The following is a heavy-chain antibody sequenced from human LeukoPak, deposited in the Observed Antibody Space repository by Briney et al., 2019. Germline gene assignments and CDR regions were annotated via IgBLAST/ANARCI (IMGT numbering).Heavy chain of an antibody. J-gene: IGHJ4*02. CDR2: ISPFNVYT. CDR1: GYTFSQCG. V-gene: IGHV1-18*04. D-gene: IGHD5-18*01. Sequence: ASVKVSCKASGYTFSQCGISWVRQAPGQGLEWMGWISPFNVYTNYLQKIEGGVTLTTDTFTSTVYMEMRRLRSDDTAVYYCARGDTALVTDFDYWGQGTLVTVSS. CDR3: ARGDTALVTDFDY.